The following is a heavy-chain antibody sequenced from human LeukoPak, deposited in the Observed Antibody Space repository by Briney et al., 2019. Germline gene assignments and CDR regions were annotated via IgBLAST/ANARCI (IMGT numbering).Heavy chain of an antibody. CDR1: GFIFSSYS. CDR3: AKLREWELPDLFDY. CDR2: IRNDGSNK. D-gene: IGHD1-26*01. Sequence: GGSLRLSCAASGFIFSSYSMNWVRQAPGKGLEWVTFIRNDGSNKYYADSVKGRFTISRDNSKNTLYLQMNSLRAEDTAVYYCAKLREWELPDLFDYWGQGTLVTVSS. J-gene: IGHJ4*02. V-gene: IGHV3-30*02.